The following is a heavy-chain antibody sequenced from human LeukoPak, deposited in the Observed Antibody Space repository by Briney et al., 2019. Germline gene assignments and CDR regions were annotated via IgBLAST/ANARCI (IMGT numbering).Heavy chain of an antibody. Sequence: SQTLSLTCAISGDSVSSDSAGWNWIRQSPSRGLEWLGRTYYRSKWYIDYAVSVKSRISINPDTSKNQFSLQLNSVTPEDTAVYYCASGGLVRSTKGYFDYWGQGTLVTVSS. J-gene: IGHJ4*02. CDR1: GDSVSSDSAG. V-gene: IGHV6-1*01. CDR2: TYYRSKWYI. CDR3: ASGGLVRSTKGYFDY. D-gene: IGHD1-26*01.